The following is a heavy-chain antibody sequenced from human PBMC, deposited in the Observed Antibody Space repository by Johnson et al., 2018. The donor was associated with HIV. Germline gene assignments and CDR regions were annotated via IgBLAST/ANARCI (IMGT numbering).Heavy chain of an antibody. J-gene: IGHJ3*02. CDR2: ISYDGSKK. CDR3: ASSSSSGTPDPDDAFDI. Sequence: QVQLVESGGGVVQPGGSLRLSCAASGFTFTDAWMTWLRQAPGKGLEWVAVISYDGSKKYYAGYVKGRFTISRDNSKNSLYLQMNSLRAEDTAVYYCASSSSSGTPDPDDAFDIWGQGTMVTVSS. D-gene: IGHD6-13*01. V-gene: IGHV3-30*03. CDR1: GFTFTDAW.